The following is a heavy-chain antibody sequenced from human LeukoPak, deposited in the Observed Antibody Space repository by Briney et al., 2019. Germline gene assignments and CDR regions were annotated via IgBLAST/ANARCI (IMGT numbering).Heavy chain of an antibody. V-gene: IGHV1-69*06. CDR3: ARRQVYTMRRNNYSYMDV. Sequence: ASVKVSCKASGGTFSSYAISWVRQAPGQGLEWMGGIIPIFGTANYAQKFQGRVTITADKSTSTAYMELSSLRSEDTAVYYCARRQVYTMRRNNYSYMDVWGRGTTVTVSS. J-gene: IGHJ6*03. CDR2: IIPIFGTA. D-gene: IGHD3-10*01. CDR1: GGTFSSYA.